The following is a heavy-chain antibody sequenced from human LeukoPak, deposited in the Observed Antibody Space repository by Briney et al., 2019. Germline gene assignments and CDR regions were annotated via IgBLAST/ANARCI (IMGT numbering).Heavy chain of an antibody. CDR3: ARADRLDGAPYLIGP. CDR1: GYTFTDYY. D-gene: IGHD2-21*01. J-gene: IGHJ5*02. V-gene: IGHV1-2*02. Sequence: ASVKVSCRTSGYTFTDYYMHWVRQAPGQGLEWMGWINPNSGVISSAQKFQGRVTMTRDTSITTVYMEVRWLTSDGTAIYYCARADRLDGAPYLIGPWGQGTLVTVSS. CDR2: INPNSGVI.